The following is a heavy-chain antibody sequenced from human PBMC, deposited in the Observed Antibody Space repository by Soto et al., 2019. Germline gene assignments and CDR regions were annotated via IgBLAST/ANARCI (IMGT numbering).Heavy chain of an antibody. Sequence: PSETLSLTCTVSGGSISSGGYYWSWIRQHPGKGLEWIGYIYYSGSTYYNPSLKSRVTISVDTSKNQFSLKLSSVTAADTAVYYCARGSYYYGSERYYYYYGMDVWGQGTTVTVSS. CDR2: IYYSGST. J-gene: IGHJ6*02. CDR3: ARGSYYYGSERYYYYYGMDV. CDR1: GGSISSGGYY. V-gene: IGHV4-31*03. D-gene: IGHD3-10*01.